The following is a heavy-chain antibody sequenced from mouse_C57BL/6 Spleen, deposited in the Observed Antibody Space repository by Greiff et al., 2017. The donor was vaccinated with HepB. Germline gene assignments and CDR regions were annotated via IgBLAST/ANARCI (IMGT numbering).Heavy chain of an antibody. J-gene: IGHJ4*01. Sequence: VQLQQSGAELVRPGASVKLSCKASGYTFTDYYINWVKQRPGQGLEWIARIYPGSGNTYYNEKFKGTATLTAEKSSSTAYMQLSSLTSEDSAVYFCARNGYLSLYAMDYWGQGTSVTVSS. V-gene: IGHV1-76*01. CDR1: GYTFTDYY. CDR2: IYPGSGNT. CDR3: ARNGYLSLYAMDY. D-gene: IGHD2-2*01.